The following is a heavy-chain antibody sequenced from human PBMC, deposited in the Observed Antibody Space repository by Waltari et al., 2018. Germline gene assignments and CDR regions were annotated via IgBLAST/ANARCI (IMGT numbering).Heavy chain of an antibody. V-gene: IGHV3-30*18. D-gene: IGHD6-6*01. CDR2: IAYDGSNK. J-gene: IGHJ6*02. CDR3: AKDRIAARPGSYYYYGMDV. CDR1: GFTFSSYG. Sequence: QVQLVESGGGVVQPGRSLRLSCAASGFTFSSYGMHWVRQAPGKGLEWVAVIAYDGSNKYYADSVKGRFTISRDNSKNTLYLQMNSLRAEDTAVYYCAKDRIAARPGSYYYYGMDVWGQGTTVTVSS.